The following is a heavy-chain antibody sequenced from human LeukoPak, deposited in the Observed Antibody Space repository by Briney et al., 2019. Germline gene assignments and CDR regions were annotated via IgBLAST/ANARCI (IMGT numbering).Heavy chain of an antibody. J-gene: IGHJ2*01. Sequence: GGSLRLSCAASWLPSSNYAMTWVGQAPGKGLEWVSCITNSGGTTYYADSVRGRFTISRDNSKSTVYLQMNSLRAADTAVYYCARTSRTSAYPYCDFDFWGRGTLVTVSS. D-gene: IGHD2-2*01. V-gene: IGHV3-23*01. CDR1: WLPSSNYA. CDR2: ITNSGGTT. CDR3: ARTSRTSAYPYCDFDF.